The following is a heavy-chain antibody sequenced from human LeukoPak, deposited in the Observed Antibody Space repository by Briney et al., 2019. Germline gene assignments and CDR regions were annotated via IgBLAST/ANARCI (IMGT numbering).Heavy chain of an antibody. J-gene: IGHJ4*02. CDR2: IYYSGST. CDR1: XXYX. V-gene: IGHV4-31*02. Sequence: XXYXXSXIRQXPGKGLEWIGYIYYSGSTYYNPSLKSRVTISVDTSKNQFSLKLSSVTAADTAVYYCARGYSSGWSWDYWGQGTLVTVSS. D-gene: IGHD6-19*01. CDR3: ARGYSSGWSWDY.